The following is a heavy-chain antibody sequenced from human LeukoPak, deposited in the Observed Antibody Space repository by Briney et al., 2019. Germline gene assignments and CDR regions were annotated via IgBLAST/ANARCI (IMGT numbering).Heavy chain of an antibody. J-gene: IGHJ4*02. CDR1: GFTFSSYG. Sequence: PGRSLRLSCAASGFTFSSYGMHWARQAPGKGLEWVAVIWYDGSNKYYADSVKGRFTISRDNSKNTLYLQMNSLRAEDTAVYYCAKDVEIAAAGLLDYWGQGTLVTVSS. CDR2: IWYDGSNK. D-gene: IGHD6-13*01. V-gene: IGHV3-33*06. CDR3: AKDVEIAAAGLLDY.